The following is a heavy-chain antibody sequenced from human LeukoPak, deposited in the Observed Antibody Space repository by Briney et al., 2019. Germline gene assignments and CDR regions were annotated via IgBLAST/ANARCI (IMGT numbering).Heavy chain of an antibody. V-gene: IGHV4-39*01. CDR1: GGSISSSSYY. CDR3: ARFRRDYDILTGYYTGPASY. CDR2: IYYSGST. Sequence: SETLSLTCTVSGGSISSSSYYWGWIRQPPGKGLEWIGSIYYSGSTYYNPSLKSRVTISVDTSKNQFSLKLSSVTVADTAVYYCARFRRDYDILTGYYTGPASYWGQGTLVTVSS. J-gene: IGHJ4*02. D-gene: IGHD3-9*01.